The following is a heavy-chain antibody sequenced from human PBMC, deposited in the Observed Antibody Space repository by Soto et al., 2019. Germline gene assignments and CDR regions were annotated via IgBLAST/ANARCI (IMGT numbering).Heavy chain of an antibody. D-gene: IGHD3-16*01. V-gene: IGHV3-33*01. CDR1: GFTFSSYG. J-gene: IGHJ4*02. CDR3: ARALATGGLDY. CDR2: IWYDGSNK. Sequence: QVQLVESGGDVVQPGRSLRLSCAASGFTFSSYGMHWVRQSPGKGLEWVAVIWYDGSNKYYADSVKGRFTISRDNSKNALYLQMNSLRAEDTAVYYCARALATGGLDYWGQETLVTVSS.